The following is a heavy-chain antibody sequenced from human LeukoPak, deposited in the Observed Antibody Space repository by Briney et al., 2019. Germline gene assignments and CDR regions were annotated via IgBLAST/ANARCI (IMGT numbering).Heavy chain of an antibody. CDR2: ISGYNGNT. V-gene: IGHV1-18*01. D-gene: IGHD3-10*01. J-gene: IGHJ6*02. Sequence: ASVKVSCKASGYTFTNYGISWVRQAPGQALEWMGWISGYNGNTKYAQKFQGRVTMTTDTSTSTAYMELRSLRSDDTAVYYCARVKDYYGSGSYPRRGYYYGMDVWGQGTTVTVSS. CDR1: GYTFTNYG. CDR3: ARVKDYYGSGSYPRRGYYYGMDV.